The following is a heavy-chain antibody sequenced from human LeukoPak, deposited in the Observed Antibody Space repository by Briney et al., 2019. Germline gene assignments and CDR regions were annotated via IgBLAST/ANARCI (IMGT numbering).Heavy chain of an antibody. CDR1: GFTFSDYY. J-gene: IGHJ4*02. D-gene: IGHD2-2*01. Sequence: PGGSLRLSCAASGFTFSDYYMSWLRQAPGKGLEWGSYISSSGSTIYYAESVKGRFTISRDNAKNSLYLQMNSLRAEDTAVYYCARDGCSSTSCYGYIWGQGTLVTGAS. V-gene: IGHV3-11*01. CDR3: ARDGCSSTSCYGYI. CDR2: ISSSGSTI.